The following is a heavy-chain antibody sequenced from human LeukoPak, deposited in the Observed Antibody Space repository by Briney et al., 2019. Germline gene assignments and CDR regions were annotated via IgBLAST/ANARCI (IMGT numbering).Heavy chain of an antibody. CDR1: GFTFSSYG. J-gene: IGHJ6*03. D-gene: IGHD3-3*01. CDR2: ISYDGSNT. V-gene: IGHV3-30*03. Sequence: GGSLRLSCAASGFTFSSYGMYWVRQAPGKGLEWVALISYDGSNTYYVDSVKGRFTISRDNSKSTLYLQMNNLRAEDTAVYYCARGQRAHVEWSSYMDVWGKGTTVTVSS. CDR3: ARGQRAHVEWSSYMDV.